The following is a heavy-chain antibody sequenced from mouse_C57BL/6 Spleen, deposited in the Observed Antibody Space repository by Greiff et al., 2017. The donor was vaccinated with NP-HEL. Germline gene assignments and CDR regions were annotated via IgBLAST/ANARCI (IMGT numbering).Heavy chain of an antibody. D-gene: IGHD1-1*01. CDR3: AREAVVATWDAMDY. CDR1: GFTFSDYY. V-gene: IGHV5-16*01. Sequence: DVHLVESEGGLVQPGSSMKLSCTASGFTFSDYYMAWVRQVPEKGLEWVANINYDGSSTYYLDSLKSRFIISRDNAKNILYLQMSSLKSEDTATYYCAREAVVATWDAMDYWGQGTSVTVSS. CDR2: INYDGSST. J-gene: IGHJ4*01.